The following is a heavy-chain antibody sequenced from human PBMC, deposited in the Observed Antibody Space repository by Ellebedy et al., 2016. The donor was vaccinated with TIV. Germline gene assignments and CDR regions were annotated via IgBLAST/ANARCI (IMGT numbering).Heavy chain of an antibody. CDR3: ARGHYITAAGMSYYYYMDV. V-gene: IGHV1-46*01. J-gene: IGHJ6*03. CDR1: GYSFTSYY. Sequence: ASVKVSCXASGYSFTSYYMHWVRQAPGQGLEWMGIINPSGGSTSHAQKFQGRVTMTRDTSTSTVYMELISLRSEDTAVYYCARGHYITAAGMSYYYYMDVWGKGTTVTVSS. D-gene: IGHD6-13*01. CDR2: INPSGGST.